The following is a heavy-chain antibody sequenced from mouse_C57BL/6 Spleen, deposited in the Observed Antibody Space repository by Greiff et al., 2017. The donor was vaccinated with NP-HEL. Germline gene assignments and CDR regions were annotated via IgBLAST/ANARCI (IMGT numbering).Heavy chain of an antibody. Sequence: QVQLQQPGAELVKPGASVKLSCKASGYTFTSYWMHWVKQRPGQGLEWIGMIRPNSGSTNYNEKFKSKATLTVDKSSSTAYMQLSSLTSEDSAVYYCARTTYYDYDDGYAMDYWGQGTSVTVSS. CDR1: GYTFTSYW. J-gene: IGHJ4*01. CDR3: ARTTYYDYDDGYAMDY. CDR2: IRPNSGST. V-gene: IGHV1-64*01. D-gene: IGHD2-4*01.